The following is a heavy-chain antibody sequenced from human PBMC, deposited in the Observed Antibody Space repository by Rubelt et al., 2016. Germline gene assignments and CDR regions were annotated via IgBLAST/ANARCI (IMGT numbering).Heavy chain of an antibody. V-gene: IGHV4-39*07. CDR1: GGSISSSSYY. D-gene: IGHD2-15*01. CDR2: IYHSGGP. J-gene: IGHJ6*03. CDR3: ARDGTYSTSYYYYYMDV. Sequence: QLQLQESGPGLVKPSETLSLTCPVSGGSISSSSYYWGWIRQPPGKGLEWIGSIYHSGGPYYNPSLKCRVTISVDTSKNQFSLKLSSVTAADTAVYYCARDGTYSTSYYYYYMDVWGKGTTVTVSS.